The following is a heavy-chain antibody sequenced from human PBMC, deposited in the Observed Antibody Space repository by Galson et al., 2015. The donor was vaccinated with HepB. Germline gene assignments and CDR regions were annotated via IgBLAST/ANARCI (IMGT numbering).Heavy chain of an antibody. D-gene: IGHD3-10*01. Sequence: SVKVSCKAAGGTFSRYTISWVRQAPGQGLEWMGRILPMFGIANYAQTFQGKVTITADKTKNTVYMALSSLRSEDTAVYYCARGTGSGTYTWFDLWGQGTLVTVSS. J-gene: IGHJ5*02. CDR1: GGTFSRYT. CDR2: ILPMFGIA. V-gene: IGHV1-69*02. CDR3: ARGTGSGTYTWFDL.